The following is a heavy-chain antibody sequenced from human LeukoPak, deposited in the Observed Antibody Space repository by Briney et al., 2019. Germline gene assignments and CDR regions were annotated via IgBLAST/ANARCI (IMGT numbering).Heavy chain of an antibody. CDR1: GFTFSSYA. V-gene: IGHV3-23*01. Sequence: PGGSLRLSCAVSGFTFSSYAMSWVRQAPGKGLEWVSGISGNGVSTYHADSVKGRFAISRDNSKNTLYLQMSSLRAEDTAVYYCAKLPYCSSTSCIDYWGQGTLVTVSS. D-gene: IGHD2-2*01. CDR3: AKLPYCSSTSCIDY. CDR2: ISGNGVST. J-gene: IGHJ4*02.